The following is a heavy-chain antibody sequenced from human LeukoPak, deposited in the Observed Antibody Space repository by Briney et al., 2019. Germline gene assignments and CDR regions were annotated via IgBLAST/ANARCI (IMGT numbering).Heavy chain of an antibody. J-gene: IGHJ4*02. CDR3: VRQKITTSDY. V-gene: IGHV4-39*01. CDR1: GGSISSSNYY. Sequence: SETLSLTCSVSGGSISSSNYYCGWIRQSPGKGLEWIGSIYYSGSTYYNPSLNSRLTISVDTSNNQFSLKLSSVTAADTAVYYCVRQKITTSDYWGQGNMVTVSS. CDR2: IYYSGST. D-gene: IGHD4-11*01.